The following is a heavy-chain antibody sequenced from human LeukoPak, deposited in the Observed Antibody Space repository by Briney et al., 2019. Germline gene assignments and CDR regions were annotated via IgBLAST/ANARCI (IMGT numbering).Heavy chain of an antibody. D-gene: IGHD2-15*01. Sequence: GGSLRLSCAASGFTFSSYAMSWVRQAPGEGLEWVSAISGSGGSTYYADSVKGRFTISRDNSKNTLYLQMNSLRAEDTAVYYCAKGCSGGSCYLGAFDIWGQGTMVTVSS. CDR2: ISGSGGST. CDR1: GFTFSSYA. J-gene: IGHJ3*02. CDR3: AKGCSGGSCYLGAFDI. V-gene: IGHV3-23*01.